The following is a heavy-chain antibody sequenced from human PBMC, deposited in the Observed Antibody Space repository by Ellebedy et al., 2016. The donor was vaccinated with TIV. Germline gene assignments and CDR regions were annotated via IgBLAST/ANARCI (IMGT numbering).Heavy chain of an antibody. CDR2: INHSGST. D-gene: IGHD3-16*02. CDR1: GGSFSGYY. J-gene: IGHJ4*02. CDR3: ASLVWGSYRQGYFDY. V-gene: IGHV4-34*01. Sequence: SETLSLXXAVYGGSFSGYYWSWIRQPPGKGLEWIGEINHSGSTNYNPSLKSRVTISVDTSKNQFSLKLSSVTAADTAVYYCASLVWGSYRQGYFDYWGQGTLVTVSS.